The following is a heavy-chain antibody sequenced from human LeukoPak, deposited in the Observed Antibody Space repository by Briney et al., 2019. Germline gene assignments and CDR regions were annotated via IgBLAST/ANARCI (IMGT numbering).Heavy chain of an antibody. J-gene: IGHJ4*02. CDR3: ARRAGSWYSPLDY. V-gene: IGHV5-51*01. CDR1: GYSFTNYW. CDR2: IYPGDSDT. D-gene: IGHD6-13*01. Sequence: GESLKISCKGSGYSFTNYWIGWVRQMPGKGLEWMGIIYPGDSDTRYSPSFQGQVTISADKSISTAYLQWSSLKASDAAMYYCARRAGSWYSPLDYWGQGTLVTVSS.